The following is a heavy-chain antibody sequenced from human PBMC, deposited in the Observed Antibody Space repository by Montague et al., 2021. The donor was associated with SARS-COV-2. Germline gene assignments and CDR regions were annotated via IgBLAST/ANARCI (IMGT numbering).Heavy chain of an antibody. D-gene: IGHD3-10*01. Sequence: SETLSLTSAVSGGSISSSNWWSWVRQPPGKGLEWIGEIYHSGSTKYNPSLKSRVTISVDKSKNQFPLKLSSVTAADTAVYYCASRGAGWFGSNPERFDHWGQGTLVTVSS. CDR1: GGSISSSNW. J-gene: IGHJ4*02. V-gene: IGHV4-4*02. CDR3: ASRGAGWFGSNPERFDH. CDR2: IYHSGST.